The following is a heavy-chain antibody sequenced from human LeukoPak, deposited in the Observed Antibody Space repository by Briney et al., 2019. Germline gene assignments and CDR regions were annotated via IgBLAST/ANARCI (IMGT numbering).Heavy chain of an antibody. CDR3: ARHEGITMVRGGNYYYMDV. J-gene: IGHJ6*03. D-gene: IGHD3-10*01. Sequence: SETLSLTCTVSGGSISSYYWSWIRQPPGKGLEWIGYIYYSGSTNYNPSLKSRVTISVDTSKNQFSLKLSSVTAADTAVYYCARHEGITMVRGGNYYYMDVWGKGTTVTVSS. CDR1: GGSISSYY. V-gene: IGHV4-59*08. CDR2: IYYSGST.